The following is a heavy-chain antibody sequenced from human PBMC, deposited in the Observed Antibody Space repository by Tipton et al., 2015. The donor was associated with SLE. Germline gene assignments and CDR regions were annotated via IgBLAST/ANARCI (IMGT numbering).Heavy chain of an antibody. CDR2: INHSGST. D-gene: IGHD3-22*01. Sequence: TLSLTCAVYGGSFSGYYWSWIRQPPGKGLEWIGEINHSGSTNNNPSLKSRVTISVDTSKNQFSLKLSSVTAADTAVYYCARRNYYDSSGYFDAFDIWGQGTMVTVSS. V-gene: IGHV4-34*01. J-gene: IGHJ3*02. CDR1: GGSFSGYY. CDR3: ARRNYYDSSGYFDAFDI.